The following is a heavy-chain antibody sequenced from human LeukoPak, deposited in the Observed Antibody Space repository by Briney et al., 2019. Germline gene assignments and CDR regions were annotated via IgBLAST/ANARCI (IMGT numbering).Heavy chain of an antibody. CDR2: ISSGSGSTI. J-gene: IGHJ3*02. V-gene: IGHV3-11*04. CDR3: ARSWVPPFDI. Sequence: GGPLRLSCAASGFTFSDYYMSWIRQAPGKGLEWVSYISSGSGSTIYYADSVKGRFTISRDNAKNSLYLQMNSLRAEDTAVYYCARSWVPPFDIWGQGTMVTVSS. CDR1: GFTFSDYY. D-gene: IGHD1-1*01.